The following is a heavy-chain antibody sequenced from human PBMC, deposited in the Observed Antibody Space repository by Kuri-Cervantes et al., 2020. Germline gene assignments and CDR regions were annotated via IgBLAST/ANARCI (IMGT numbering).Heavy chain of an antibody. CDR2: IHGSGRST. J-gene: IGHJ5*02. CDR1: GFIFSSYA. CDR3: TTDSPVHPRGLWFGVA. D-gene: IGHD3-10*01. Sequence: GGSLRLSCAASGFIFSSYAMNWVRQAPGKGLEWVSDIHGSGRSTYYADSVKGRFTISRDNFRNILYLQMNSLRAEDTAVYYCTTDSPVHPRGLWFGVAWGQGTLVTVSS. V-gene: IGHV3-23*01.